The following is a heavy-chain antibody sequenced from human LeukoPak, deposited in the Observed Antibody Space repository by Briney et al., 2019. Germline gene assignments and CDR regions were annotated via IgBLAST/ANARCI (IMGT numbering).Heavy chain of an antibody. D-gene: IGHD3-22*01. Sequence: SETLSLTCTVSGGSINSDFWTWIRQPPGKGLEWVGDIYYSGSTYYNPSLKSRVTISVDTSKNQFSLKLSSVTAADTAVYYCARERPTPHYYDSSGYDYWGQGTLVTVSS. V-gene: IGHV4-59*12. CDR1: GGSINSDF. J-gene: IGHJ4*02. CDR2: IYYSGST. CDR3: ARERPTPHYYDSSGYDY.